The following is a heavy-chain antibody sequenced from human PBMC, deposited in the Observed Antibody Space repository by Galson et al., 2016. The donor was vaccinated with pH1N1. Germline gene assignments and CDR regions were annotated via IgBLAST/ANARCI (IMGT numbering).Heavy chain of an antibody. V-gene: IGHV3-74*01. J-gene: IGHJ4*02. CDR2: ISTEGSSV. CDR1: GFTFSSFW. D-gene: IGHD7-27*01. Sequence: CAASGFTFSSFWMHWVRQVPGKGLVWVSRISTEGSSVSYADSVKGRFTISRDNARSTLYLEMNSLTAEDTALYYCARVRLILPGDPTGYFDLWGQGALVTVSS. CDR3: ARVRLILPGDPTGYFDL.